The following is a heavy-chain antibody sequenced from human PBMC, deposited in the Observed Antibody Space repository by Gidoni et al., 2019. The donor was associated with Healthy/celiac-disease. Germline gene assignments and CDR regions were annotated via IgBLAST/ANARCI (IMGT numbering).Heavy chain of an antibody. V-gene: IGHV1-2*02. Sequence: QVQLVQSGAEVKKPGASVKVSCKVSGYTFTCYYLHWVRQAPGQGLEWMGWINPNSGGTNYAQKFQGRVTMTRDTSISTAYMELSRLRSDDTAVYYCARDTEGNWNDPTGGFDPWGQGTLVTVSS. J-gene: IGHJ5*02. D-gene: IGHD1-1*01. CDR1: GYTFTCYY. CDR3: ARDTEGNWNDPTGGFDP. CDR2: INPNSGGT.